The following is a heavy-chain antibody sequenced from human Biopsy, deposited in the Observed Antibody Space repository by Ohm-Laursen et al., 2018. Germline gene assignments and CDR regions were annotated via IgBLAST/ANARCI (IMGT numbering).Heavy chain of an antibody. D-gene: IGHD3-16*01. J-gene: IGHJ6*02. V-gene: IGHV3-21*01. CDR2: ICSSSDNI. CDR3: ATSGAADSWGNYYGMDV. CDR1: GFTLCSYS. Sequence: SLSLSCAASGFTLCSYSMNWVRQPLGKGLEWVSTICSSSDNISYVDSVKGRFTISRDNAKNSLSLQMNSLRAADTAVYYCATSGAADSWGNYYGMDVWGQGTTVTVSS.